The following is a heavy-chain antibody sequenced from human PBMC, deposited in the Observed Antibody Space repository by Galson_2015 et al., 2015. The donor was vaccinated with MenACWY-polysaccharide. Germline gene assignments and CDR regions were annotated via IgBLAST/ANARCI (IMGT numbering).Heavy chain of an antibody. Sequence: SLRLSCAASGFTFGNYAMSWVRQAPGKGLEWVSTISDTDSTYYAGSVKGRFTVSRDISKNTLYLQMNSLRAEDTAVYYCAKDWGASGYCSSTSCLYYFDSWGQGTLVTVSS. CDR3: AKDWGASGYCSSTSCLYYFDS. V-gene: IGHV3-23*01. D-gene: IGHD2-2*01. J-gene: IGHJ4*02. CDR2: ISDTDST. CDR1: GFTFGNYA.